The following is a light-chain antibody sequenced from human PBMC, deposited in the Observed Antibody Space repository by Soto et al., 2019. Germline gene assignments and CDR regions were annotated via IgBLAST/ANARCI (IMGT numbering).Light chain of an antibody. CDR2: GAS. CDR3: QQYNNWPWT. CDR1: QSVSSN. Sequence: EIVMTPSPATLSGSPGGRATLFCRASQSVSSNLAWYQQQPGQAPRHLIYGASTRATGIPARFSGSGSGTEFTLTISSLQSEDFAVYYCQQYNNWPWTFGQGTKVDIK. V-gene: IGKV3-15*01. J-gene: IGKJ1*01.